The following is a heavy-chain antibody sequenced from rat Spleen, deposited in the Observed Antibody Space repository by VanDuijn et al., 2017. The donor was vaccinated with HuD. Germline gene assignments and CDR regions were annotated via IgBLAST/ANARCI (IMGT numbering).Heavy chain of an antibody. J-gene: IGHJ2*01. CDR2: IDSAGTT. V-gene: IGHV3-3*01. Sequence: EVQLQESGPGLVKPSQSLSLTCSVPGYSITSSYRWNWIRKFPGNRLEWMGYIDSAGTTNYNPSLKSRISISRDTSKNQFFLQLNSVTTEDTATYYCARQYGGDYWGQGVMVTVSS. CDR1: GYSITSSYR. CDR3: ARQYGGDY. D-gene: IGHD4-1*01.